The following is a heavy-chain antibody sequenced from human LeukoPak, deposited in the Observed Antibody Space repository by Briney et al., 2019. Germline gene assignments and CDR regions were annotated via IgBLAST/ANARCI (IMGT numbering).Heavy chain of an antibody. D-gene: IGHD3-22*01. Sequence: GGSLRLSCAASGFSFSSYWMHWVRQAPGKGLVWVSRIKSDGKTNYADSVKGRFTISRDDAKNTVSLQMNSLRAEDTGVYYCARAPSEIGGYYPEYFRHWGQGTLVTVSS. J-gene: IGHJ1*01. CDR1: GFSFSSYW. V-gene: IGHV3-74*01. CDR2: IKSDGKT. CDR3: ARAPSEIGGYYPEYFRH.